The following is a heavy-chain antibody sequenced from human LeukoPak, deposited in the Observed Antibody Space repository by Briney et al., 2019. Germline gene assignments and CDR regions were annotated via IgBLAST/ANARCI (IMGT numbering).Heavy chain of an antibody. V-gene: IGHV3-23*01. Sequence: PGGSLRLSCAASGFTFSSYAMSWVRQAPGKGLEWVSAISGSGGSTYYADSVKGRFTISRDNSKNTLYLQMNSLRAEDTAVYYCARDRGVRGHDYGDEQSGPFDCWGQGTLVTVSS. CDR3: ARDRGVRGHDYGDEQSGPFDC. CDR2: ISGSGGST. CDR1: GFTFSSYA. D-gene: IGHD4-17*01. J-gene: IGHJ4*02.